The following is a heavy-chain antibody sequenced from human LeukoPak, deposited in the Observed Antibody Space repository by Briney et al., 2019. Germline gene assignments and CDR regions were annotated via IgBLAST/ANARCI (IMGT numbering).Heavy chain of an antibody. CDR1: GYSFTSYW. J-gene: IGHJ6*02. CDR2: IYPGDSDT. CDR3: ATASIAAALGTYYYYGMDV. Sequence: GESLKISCKGSGYSFTSYWIGWVRQMPGKGLEWMGIIYPGDSDTRYSPSFQGQVTISADKSISTAYLQWSSLKASDTAMYYCATASIAAALGTYYYYGMDVWGQGTTVTVSS. D-gene: IGHD6-13*01. V-gene: IGHV5-51*01.